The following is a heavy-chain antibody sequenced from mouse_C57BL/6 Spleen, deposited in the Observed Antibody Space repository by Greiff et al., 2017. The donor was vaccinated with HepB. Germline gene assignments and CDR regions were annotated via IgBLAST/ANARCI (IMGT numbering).Heavy chain of an antibody. CDR3: AREDWGGYFDY. Sequence: QVQLQQPGAELVRPGSSVKLSCKASGYTFTSYWMDWVKQRPGQGLEWIGNIYTSDSETHYNQKFKDKATLTVDKSSSTAYMQLSSLTSEDSAVYYCAREDWGGYFDYWGQGTTLTVSS. J-gene: IGHJ2*01. CDR2: IYTSDSET. V-gene: IGHV1-61*01. D-gene: IGHD4-1*01. CDR1: GYTFTSYW.